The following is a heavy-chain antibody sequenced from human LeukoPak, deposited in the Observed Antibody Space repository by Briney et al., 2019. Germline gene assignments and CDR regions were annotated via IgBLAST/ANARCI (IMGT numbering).Heavy chain of an antibody. Sequence: GGSLRLSCAASGFTFSSYSMNWVRQAPGKGLEWVSYISSSSSTIYYADSVKGRFTISRDNAKNSLYLQMNSLRAEDTAVYYGARTGENYYDSSGYFNWFDPWGQGALVTVSS. CDR2: ISSSSSTI. V-gene: IGHV3-48*01. CDR3: ARTGENYYDSSGYFNWFDP. CDR1: GFTFSSYS. J-gene: IGHJ5*02. D-gene: IGHD3-22*01.